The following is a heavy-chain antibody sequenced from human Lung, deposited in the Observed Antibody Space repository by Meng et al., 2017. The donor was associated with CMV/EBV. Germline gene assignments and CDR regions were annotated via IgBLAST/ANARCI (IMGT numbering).Heavy chain of an antibody. D-gene: IGHD1-26*01. CDR2: INAYNGDT. J-gene: IGHJ4*02. Sequence: QAHWVEAGGVVKKPGASVKVSCKASGYTFTNYGITWVRQAPGQGLEWMGWINAYNGDTNYAQTLPGRVTMTTDTSTSTAYMELRSLRSDDTAVYYCARVEVGITSGDYWGQGTLVTVSS. CDR3: ARVEVGITSGDY. CDR1: GYTFTNYG. V-gene: IGHV1-18*01.